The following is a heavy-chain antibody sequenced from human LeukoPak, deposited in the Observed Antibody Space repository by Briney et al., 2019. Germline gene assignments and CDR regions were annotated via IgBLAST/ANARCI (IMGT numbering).Heavy chain of an antibody. D-gene: IGHD2-21*02. CDR3: ARGGFYCGGDCYVDY. CDR1: GDSFSPYY. J-gene: IGHJ4*02. V-gene: IGHV4-34*01. CDR2: INHSGST. Sequence: SETLSLTCAVYGDSFSPYYWSWLRQPPGKGLEWIGEINHSGSTNYNPSLKSRVTRSVDASKNQFSLRLSSVTAADTAVYYCARGGFYCGGDCYVDYWGQGTLGTVSS.